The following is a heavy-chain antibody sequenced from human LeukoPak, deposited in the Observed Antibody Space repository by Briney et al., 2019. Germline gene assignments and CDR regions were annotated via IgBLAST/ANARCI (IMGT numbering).Heavy chain of an antibody. CDR2: IKQDGSEK. V-gene: IGHV3-7*02. D-gene: IGHD3-22*01. J-gene: IGHJ4*02. CDR1: GFTFSSYW. CDR3: ARGRGYYDSRGFFDY. Sequence: GGSLRLSCAASGFTFSSYWMSWVRQAPGKGLEWVANIKQDGSEKYYVDSVKGRFTISRDNAKNSLYLQMNSLRAEDTAVYYCARGRGYYDSRGFFDYWGQGTLVTVSS.